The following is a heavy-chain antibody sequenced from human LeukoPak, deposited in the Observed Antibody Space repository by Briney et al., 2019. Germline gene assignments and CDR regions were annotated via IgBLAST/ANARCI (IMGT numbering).Heavy chain of an antibody. J-gene: IGHJ6*03. V-gene: IGHV4-59*12. D-gene: IGHD2-21*01. Sequence: SETLSLTCTVSGDSLNTYYWNWIRHPPGKGLEWIAHIYYTGSASYNPSLKSRATISVDTSKNQFSLSLSSVTAADTAVYYCACGVPHSYYYMDVWGKGTTVAVSS. CDR3: ACGVPHSYYYMDV. CDR2: IYYTGSA. CDR1: GDSLNTYY.